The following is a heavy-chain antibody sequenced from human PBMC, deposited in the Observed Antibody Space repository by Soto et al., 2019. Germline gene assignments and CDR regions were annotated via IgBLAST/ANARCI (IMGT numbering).Heavy chain of an antibody. D-gene: IGHD2-2*01. CDR3: ARDHHSGRGGYGVVVPAASESYYYYGMDV. CDR1: GGSLSSYY. V-gene: IGHV4-4*07. Sequence: ASETLSLTCTVSGGSLSSYYWSWLRQPAGKGLEWSGRIYTSGSTNYNPSRKSRVTMSVDTSKNQFSLKLSSVTAADTAVYYCARDHHSGRGGYGVVVPAASESYYYYGMDVWGQGTTVTVSS. J-gene: IGHJ6*02. CDR2: IYTSGST.